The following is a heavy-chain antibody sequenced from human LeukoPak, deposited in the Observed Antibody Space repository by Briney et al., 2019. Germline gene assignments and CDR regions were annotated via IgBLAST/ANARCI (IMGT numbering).Heavy chain of an antibody. CDR3: AKNYGTSRPFYDY. D-gene: IGHD4-17*01. CDR1: GFTLSRYW. V-gene: IGHV3-23*01. J-gene: IGHJ4*02. CDR2: ISGEGIYT. Sequence: GGSLRLSCAASGFTLSRYWMTWVRQAPGKGLQWVSAISGEGIYTYYIDSVKGRFTTSRDNSKNTLFLQMNSLRADDTAVYYCAKNYGTSRPFYDYWGQGTLVTVSS.